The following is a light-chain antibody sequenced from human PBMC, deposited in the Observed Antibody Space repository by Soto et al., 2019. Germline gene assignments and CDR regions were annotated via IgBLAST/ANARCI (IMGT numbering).Light chain of an antibody. V-gene: IGLV2-14*01. Sequence: QSALTQPASVSGSPGQSITISCTGTSSDVGGYDYVSWSQQHPGKAPKFMIYEVSNRPSGVSNRFSGSKSGNTASLTISGLQAEDEADYYCSSYTSSSTPWVFGGGTQVTVL. CDR3: SSYTSSSTPWV. CDR1: SSDVGGYDY. J-gene: IGLJ3*02. CDR2: EVS.